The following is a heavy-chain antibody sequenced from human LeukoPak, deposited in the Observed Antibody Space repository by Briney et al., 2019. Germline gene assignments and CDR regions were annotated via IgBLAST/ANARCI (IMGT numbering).Heavy chain of an antibody. CDR3: ARGYYDSSGYSDAFDI. CDR1: GFTFSNYE. CDR2: INSRGSAI. V-gene: IGHV3-48*03. J-gene: IGHJ3*02. D-gene: IGHD3-22*01. Sequence: GGSLRLSCAASGFTFSNYEMNWVRQAPGKGLEWVSYINSRGSAIYYADSVKGRFTISRDNAKNSLYLQMNSLRAEDTAVYYCARGYYDSSGYSDAFDIWGQGTMVTVSS.